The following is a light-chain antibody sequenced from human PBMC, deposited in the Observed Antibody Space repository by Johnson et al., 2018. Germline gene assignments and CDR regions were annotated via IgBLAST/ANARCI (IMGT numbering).Light chain of an antibody. CDR1: SSNIGNNY. V-gene: IGLV1-51*02. CDR2: ENN. J-gene: IGLJ1*01. Sequence: QSVLTQPPSVSAAPGQKVTISCSGSSSNIGNNYVSWYQQLPGTAPKLLIYENNKRPSGIPDRFSGSKSGTSATLGITGLQTGDEADYYYGTWDSSLRARNVFGTGTKVTVL. CDR3: GTWDSSLRARNV.